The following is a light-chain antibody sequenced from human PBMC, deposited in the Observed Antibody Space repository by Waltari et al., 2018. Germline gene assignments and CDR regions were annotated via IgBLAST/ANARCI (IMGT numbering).Light chain of an antibody. CDR3: AGWDDSLTGVV. Sequence: QSVLPQPLPLYGTPGQSVTISGYRSSSEVGPTYLFWYQPFPGRAPKLHIYLDDHRPSGVPDRFSASKSGSSASLTISGLRPEDEADYHCAGWDDSLTGVVFGGGTKLTV. CDR2: LDD. V-gene: IGLV1-47*01. CDR1: SSEVGPTY. J-gene: IGLJ2*01.